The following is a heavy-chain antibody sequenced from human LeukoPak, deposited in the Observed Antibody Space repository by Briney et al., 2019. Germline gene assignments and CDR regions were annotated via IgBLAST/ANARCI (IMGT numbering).Heavy chain of an antibody. Sequence: GSLRLSCAASGFTFSRYGMHWVRQVPGKGLEWVAIIWSDGSNKYYADAEKDRFTISRDNSKNTMYLQMNSLRAEDTAVYYCARDGYSFGSLDYWGQGTLVTVSS. D-gene: IGHD5-18*01. CDR3: ARDGYSFGSLDY. J-gene: IGHJ4*02. CDR2: IWSDGSNK. CDR1: GFTFSRYG. V-gene: IGHV3-33*01.